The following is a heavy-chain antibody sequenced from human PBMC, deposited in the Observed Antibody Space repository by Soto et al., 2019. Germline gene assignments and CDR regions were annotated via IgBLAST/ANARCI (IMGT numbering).Heavy chain of an antibody. Sequence: QVQLVQSGTEVKKPGSWVKVSCTASAGTFDFYTLSWVRQAPGQGLEWMGRIIPMLGMSNFAQSFQDRVTSNADKSTSTVYLILSSLRSEDTAVYYCATNYGSGSTHFDYWGQGTLVTVSS. D-gene: IGHD3-10*01. CDR3: ATNYGSGSTHFDY. CDR2: IIPMLGMS. J-gene: IGHJ4*02. V-gene: IGHV1-69*02. CDR1: AGTFDFYT.